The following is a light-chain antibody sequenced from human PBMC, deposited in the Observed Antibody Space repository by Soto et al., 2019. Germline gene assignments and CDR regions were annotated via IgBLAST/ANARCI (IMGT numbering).Light chain of an antibody. CDR3: ASWHDSLNGWV. CDR1: SSNIGSNT. J-gene: IGLJ3*02. Sequence: QSVLTQPPSASGTPGQRVTISCSGSSSNIGSNTVNWYQQLPGTAPKLLIYYNNQRPSGVPDRFSGSKSGTSASLAISGLQYEDEADYYCASWHDSLNGWVFGGGTKVTVL. CDR2: YNN. V-gene: IGLV1-44*01.